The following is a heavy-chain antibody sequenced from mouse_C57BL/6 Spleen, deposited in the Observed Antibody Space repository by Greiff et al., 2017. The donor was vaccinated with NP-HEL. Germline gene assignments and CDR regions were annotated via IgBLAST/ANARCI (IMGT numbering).Heavy chain of an antibody. D-gene: IGHD1-1*01. CDR3: ARCDYGSSVDY. V-gene: IGHV1-55*01. CDR2: IYPGSGST. J-gene: IGHJ2*01. Sequence: QVQLQQPGAELVKPGASVKMSCKASGYTFTSYWITWVKQRPGQGLEWIGDIYPGSGSTNYNEKFKSKATLTVDTSSSTAYMQLSSLTSEGSAVYYWARCDYGSSVDYWSQGTTLTVSS. CDR1: GYTFTSYW.